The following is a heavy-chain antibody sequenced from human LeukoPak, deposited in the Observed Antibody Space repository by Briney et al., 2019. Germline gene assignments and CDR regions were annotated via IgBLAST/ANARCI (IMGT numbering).Heavy chain of an antibody. D-gene: IGHD3-10*01. CDR1: GGSISGSSYF. J-gene: IGHJ4*02. CDR3: ARLKEGIDY. Sequence: SETLSLTCAVSGGSISGSSYFWGWIRQPPGKGLEWIGSIYYSGNTYYNPSLKSRVTISVDTSKNQFSLKQSSVTAADTAVYYCARLKEGIDYWGQGTLVTVSS. CDR2: IYYSGNT. V-gene: IGHV4-39*01.